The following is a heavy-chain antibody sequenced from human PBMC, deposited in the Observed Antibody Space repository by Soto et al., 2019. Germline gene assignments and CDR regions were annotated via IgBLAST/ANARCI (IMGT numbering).Heavy chain of an antibody. D-gene: IGHD6-19*01. V-gene: IGHV3-23*01. CDR3: AKADGEQCLIPQLDN. CDR2: ISCCGGSA. CDR1: GFNFKKFA. J-gene: IGHJ4*02. Sequence: EVQLLESGGGVVQPGGSLRLSCVASGFNFKKFAMAWVRQAAGEGLEWVSGISCCGGSASYADSVKGRFSIARDDSKNTVSLQLNSLRVEDTAQYYCAKADGEQCLIPQLDNWGQGTLVTVS.